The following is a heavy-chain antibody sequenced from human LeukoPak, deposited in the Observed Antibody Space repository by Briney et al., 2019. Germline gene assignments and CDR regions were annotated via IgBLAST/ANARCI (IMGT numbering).Heavy chain of an antibody. CDR1: GFTFSNSW. V-gene: IGHV3-7*05. CDR3: ARGIGWFEY. J-gene: IGHJ5*01. Sequence: GGSLRLSCAASGFTFSNSWMTWVRQAPGKGLEWVANINQNGGEKEYVDSVKGRFTISGDNAKNSLFLQMNSLRAEDTAVYYCARGIGWFEYWGQGTLVTVSS. D-gene: IGHD2-15*01. CDR2: INQNGGEK.